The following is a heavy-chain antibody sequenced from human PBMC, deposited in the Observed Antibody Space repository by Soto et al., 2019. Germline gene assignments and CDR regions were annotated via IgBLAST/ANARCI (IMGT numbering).Heavy chain of an antibody. Sequence: SETLSLTCTVSGFTISSAGYYWSWVRQHPGKGLEWIGYIPYNGNTYRNPSLLSRLTISADTSKNQFSLKLSSVTAADTAVYYCARDQAAVGLEPDYWGHGTLVTVSS. J-gene: IGHJ4*01. CDR3: ARDQAAVGLEPDY. D-gene: IGHD6-13*01. CDR1: GFTISSAGYY. V-gene: IGHV4-31*03. CDR2: IPYNGNT.